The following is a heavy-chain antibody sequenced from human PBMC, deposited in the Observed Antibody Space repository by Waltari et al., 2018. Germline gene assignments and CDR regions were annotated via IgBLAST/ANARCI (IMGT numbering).Heavy chain of an antibody. D-gene: IGHD4-17*01. V-gene: IGHV4-34*01. CDR3: AGKTVSHEA. Sequence: QVQLQQWGAGLLKPSETLSLTCAVYGGSFSGYYWSWIRQPPGKGLEWFGEINHSGSTNYNPSLKSRVTISVDTSKNQFSLKLSSETAADTAVYYCAGKTVSHEAWGQGTLVTVSS. J-gene: IGHJ5*02. CDR2: INHSGST. CDR1: GGSFSGYY.